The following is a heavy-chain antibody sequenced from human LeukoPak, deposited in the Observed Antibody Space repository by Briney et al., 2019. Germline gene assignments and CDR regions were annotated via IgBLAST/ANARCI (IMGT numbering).Heavy chain of an antibody. J-gene: IGHJ6*02. CDR1: GGSISSYY. Sequence: SETLSLTCTVSGGSISSYYWSWIRQPPGKGLEWIGYIYYSGSTNYNPSLKSRVTISVDTSKNQFSLKLSSVTAADTAVYYCARVSLGDIVVVPAAIPKEIYYYYGMDVWGQGPRSPSP. CDR2: IYYSGST. D-gene: IGHD2-2*01. V-gene: IGHV4-59*01. CDR3: ARVSLGDIVVVPAAIPKEIYYYYGMDV.